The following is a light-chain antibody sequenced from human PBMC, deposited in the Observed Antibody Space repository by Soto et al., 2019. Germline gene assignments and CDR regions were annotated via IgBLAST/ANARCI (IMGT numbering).Light chain of an antibody. CDR2: DVS. V-gene: IGLV2-14*01. CDR3: SSYTSSSTL. CDR1: SSDVGGYNY. J-gene: IGLJ2*01. Sequence: QSALTQPASVSGSPGQSITISCTGTSSDVGGYNYVSWYQQHPGKAPKLMIYDVSNRPSGVSNRFSGSKSGNTASLTISGLQAEDEADYYSSSYTSSSTLFGG.